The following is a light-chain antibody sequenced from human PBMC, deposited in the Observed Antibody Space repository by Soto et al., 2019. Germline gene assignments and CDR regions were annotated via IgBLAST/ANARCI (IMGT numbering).Light chain of an antibody. V-gene: IGLV1-40*01. CDR3: QSYDSSLSAGYV. J-gene: IGLJ1*01. Sequence: QSVLTQPPSVSGAPGQRVTIFCTGSSSNIGAGYDVHWYQQLPGTAPKLLIYGNSNRPSGVPDRFSGSKSGTSASLAITGLQAEDEADYYCQSYDSSLSAGYVFGTGTKVTVL. CDR2: GNS. CDR1: SSNIGAGYD.